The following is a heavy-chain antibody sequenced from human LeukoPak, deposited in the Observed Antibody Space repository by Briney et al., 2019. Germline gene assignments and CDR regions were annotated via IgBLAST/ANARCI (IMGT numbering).Heavy chain of an antibody. V-gene: IGHV1-3*01. Sequence: ASVKVSCKTLGYTFITSSIYWVRQAPGQRLEWLGWITVASGNTRYSENLQGRVTLTRDTSANTAYMELRHLKSEDTAVYYCVGGSLGFWGQGTLVTVS. CDR3: VGGSLGF. CDR2: ITVASGNT. J-gene: IGHJ4*02. CDR1: GYTFITSS.